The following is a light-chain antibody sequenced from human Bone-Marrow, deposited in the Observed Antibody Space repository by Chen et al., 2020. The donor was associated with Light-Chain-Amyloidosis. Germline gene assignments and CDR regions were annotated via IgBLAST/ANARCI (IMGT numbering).Light chain of an antibody. CDR2: RNN. Sequence: QSVLTQPPSASGTPGQRVTISCSGSSSNIGSNYVYWYQQLPGTAPKLLIYRNNQRPSGVPDRFSGAKSGTSASLAIRGLRSEDEADYYCAAWDDSLSGWCWVFGGGTKLTVL. J-gene: IGLJ3*02. V-gene: IGLV1-47*01. CDR3: AAWDDSLSGWCWV. CDR1: SSNIGSNY.